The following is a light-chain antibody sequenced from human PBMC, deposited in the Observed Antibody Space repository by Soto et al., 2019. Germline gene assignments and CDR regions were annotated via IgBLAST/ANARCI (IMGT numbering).Light chain of an antibody. CDR3: CSYAGSSTYV. V-gene: IGLV2-23*02. CDR2: EVS. CDR1: SSDVGSYKL. Sequence: QSALTQPASVSGSPGQSITISCTGSSSDVGSYKLVSWYQHHPGKAPKVMIYEVSKRPSGVSNRFSGSKSGNTASLTISGLQAEDEADYYCCSYAGSSTYVFGIGTKLTVL. J-gene: IGLJ1*01.